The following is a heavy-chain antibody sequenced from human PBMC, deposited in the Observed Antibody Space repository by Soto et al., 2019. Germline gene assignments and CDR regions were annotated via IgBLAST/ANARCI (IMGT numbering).Heavy chain of an antibody. CDR1: GFTFSDFA. J-gene: IGHJ4*02. V-gene: IGHV3-23*01. CDR3: AKGRPGVAAAPDY. Sequence: GGSLRLSCAASGFTFSDFAMAWVRQAPGKGLEWVSSASASGSGTYYADSVKGRFTISRDNSKNTLFLHMTNLRAGDTALYFCAKGRPGVAAAPDYWGQGTLVTVSS. CDR2: ASASGSGT. D-gene: IGHD2-21*01.